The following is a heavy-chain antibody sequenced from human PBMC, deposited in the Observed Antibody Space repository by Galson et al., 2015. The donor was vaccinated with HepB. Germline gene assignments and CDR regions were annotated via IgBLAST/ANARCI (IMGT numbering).Heavy chain of an antibody. CDR2: TYYRSKWYN. CDR1: GDSVSSNSAA. Sequence: CAISGDSVSSNSAAWNWIRQSPSRGLEWLGRTYYRSKWYNDYAVSVKSRITINPDTSKNQFSLQLNSVTPEDTAVYYCARGAYYGSGITGYWFDPWGQGTPVTVSS. D-gene: IGHD3-10*01. V-gene: IGHV6-1*01. CDR3: ARGAYYGSGITGYWFDP. J-gene: IGHJ5*02.